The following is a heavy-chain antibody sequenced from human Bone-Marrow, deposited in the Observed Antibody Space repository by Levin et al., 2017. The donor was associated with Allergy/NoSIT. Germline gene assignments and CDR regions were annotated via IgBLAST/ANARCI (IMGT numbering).Heavy chain of an antibody. V-gene: IGHV3-48*03. CDR3: TRALRC. J-gene: IGHJ1*01. Sequence: GGSLRLSCVASGYNFSSYEMNWVRQAPGKGLEWVSYIRSSGTKIYYADSVKGRFTISRDNAKNTLYLQMNSLRVEDPAVYYCTRALRCWGQGTLVTVSS. CDR2: IRSSGTKI. CDR1: GYNFSSYE.